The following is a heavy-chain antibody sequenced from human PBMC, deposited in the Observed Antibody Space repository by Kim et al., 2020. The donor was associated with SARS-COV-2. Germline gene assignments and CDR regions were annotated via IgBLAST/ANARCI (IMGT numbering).Heavy chain of an antibody. CDR3: AKDRLISRIRYLREGFLGVDY. J-gene: IGHJ4*02. V-gene: IGHV3-23*01. CDR1: GFTFSSYA. CDR2: ISGSGGST. Sequence: GGSLRLSCAASGFTFSSYAMSWVRQAPGKGLEWVSAISGSGGSTYYADSVKGRFTISRDNSKNTLYLQMNSLRAEDTAVYYCAKDRLISRIRYLREGFLGVDYWGQGTLVTVSS. D-gene: IGHD3-9*01.